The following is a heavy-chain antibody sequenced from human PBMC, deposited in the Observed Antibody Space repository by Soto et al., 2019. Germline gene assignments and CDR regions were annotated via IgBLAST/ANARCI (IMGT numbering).Heavy chain of an antibody. V-gene: IGHV3-7*01. D-gene: IGHD2-21*02. Sequence: EVQLVESGGGLVQPGGSLRLSCAASGFTFSGYWMGWVRQAPGKGLEWVASIMKDGGATKYVDSVKGRVTISRDNAKNSLLLQMNSLRAEDAAVYYCARDSDYYKADYWGQGNLVNVSS. CDR3: ARDSDYYKADY. CDR2: IMKDGGAT. J-gene: IGHJ4*02. CDR1: GFTFSGYW.